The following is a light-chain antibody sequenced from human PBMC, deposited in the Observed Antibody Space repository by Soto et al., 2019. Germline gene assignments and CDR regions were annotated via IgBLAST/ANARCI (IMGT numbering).Light chain of an antibody. Sequence: QSVLTQPPSVSGAPGQRVTISCTGSSSNIGAGYDVHWYQQLPGTAPKLLIYGNSNRPSGVPDRFSGSKSGTSASLAITGLQAEDEADYYCQSYDRSLSGSWVCGGGTKLTVL. CDR1: SSNIGAGYD. CDR2: GNS. CDR3: QSYDRSLSGSWV. J-gene: IGLJ3*02. V-gene: IGLV1-40*01.